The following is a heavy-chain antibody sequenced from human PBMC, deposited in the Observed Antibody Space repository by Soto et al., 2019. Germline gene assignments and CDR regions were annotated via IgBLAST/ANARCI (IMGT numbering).Heavy chain of an antibody. V-gene: IGHV1-3*01. CDR1: GYSFINYA. CDR3: ARGQRSGWTALDY. CDR2: INAASGNT. Sequence: ASVKVSCKASGYSFINYAMFWVRQAPGQRLEWMGWINAASGNTKYSQKFQGRVTITRDTLASTAYMELSSLRSEDTAIYYCARGQRSGWTALDYCGQGALVTVSS. D-gene: IGHD6-25*01. J-gene: IGHJ4*02.